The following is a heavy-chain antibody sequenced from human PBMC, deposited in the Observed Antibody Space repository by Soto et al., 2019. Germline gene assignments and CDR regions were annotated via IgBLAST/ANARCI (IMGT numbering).Heavy chain of an antibody. V-gene: IGHV1-69*13. CDR2: IIPIFGTA. CDR3: ARSTHNYYDSSGYYYSYLDY. CDR1: GGTFSSYA. Sequence: SVKVSCKASGGTFSSYAISCVRQAPGQGLEWMGGIIPIFGTANYAQKFQGRVTITADESTSTAYMELSSLRSEDTAVYYCARSTHNYYDSSGYYYSYLDYWGQGTLVTVSS. D-gene: IGHD3-22*01. J-gene: IGHJ4*02.